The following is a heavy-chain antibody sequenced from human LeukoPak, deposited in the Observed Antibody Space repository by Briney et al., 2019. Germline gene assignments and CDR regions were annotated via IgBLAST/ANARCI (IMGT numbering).Heavy chain of an antibody. V-gene: IGHV4-38-2*02. CDR3: ARVQDYYDSSGYYPYFDY. CDR1: GYSISSGYY. D-gene: IGHD3-22*01. CDR2: IYHSGST. Sequence: PSETLSLTCTVSGYSISSGYYWGWIRQPPGKGLEWIGSIYHSGSTYYNPSLKSRVTISVDTSKNQFSLKLSSVTAADTAVHYCARVQDYYDSSGYYPYFDYWGQGTLVTVSS. J-gene: IGHJ4*02.